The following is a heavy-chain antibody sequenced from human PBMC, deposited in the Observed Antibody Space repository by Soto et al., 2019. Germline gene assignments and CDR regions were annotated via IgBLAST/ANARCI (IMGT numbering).Heavy chain of an antibody. V-gene: IGHV3-33*01. CDR3: ARDFDRFLEWLSNRGYFDY. Sequence: GGSLRLSCAASGFTFSSYGMHWVRQAPGKGLEWVAVIWYDGSNKYYADSVKGRFTISRDNSKNTLYLQMNSLRAEDTAVYYYARDFDRFLEWLSNRGYFDYWGQGTLVTVSS. CDR2: IWYDGSNK. J-gene: IGHJ4*02. D-gene: IGHD3-3*01. CDR1: GFTFSSYG.